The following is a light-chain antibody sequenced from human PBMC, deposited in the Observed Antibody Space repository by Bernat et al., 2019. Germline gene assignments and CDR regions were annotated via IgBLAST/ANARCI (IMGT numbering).Light chain of an antibody. CDR3: QQYNNWPQT. Sequence: EIVMTQSPATLSVSPGERATLSCRASQSVSSTLAWYQQKPGQAPRLLIYDASTRATCIPARFSGSGSGTEFTLTISSLQSEDFAIYYCQQYNNWPQTFGGGTKVEIK. J-gene: IGKJ4*01. CDR2: DAS. CDR1: QSVSST. V-gene: IGKV3-15*01.